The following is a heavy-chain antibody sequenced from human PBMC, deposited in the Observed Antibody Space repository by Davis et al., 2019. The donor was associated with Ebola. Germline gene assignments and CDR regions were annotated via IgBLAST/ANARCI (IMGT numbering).Heavy chain of an antibody. CDR1: GVSINTYY. D-gene: IGHD1-1*01. V-gene: IGHV4-59*08. J-gene: IGHJ4*02. CDR3: ARLRGSLYLHY. Sequence: SETLSLTCSVSGVSINTYYWSWIRQPPGKGLEWIGYLFYTGDTNYNPSLKSRVTILVDTSKNQFSLKLNSVTAADTAVYYCARLRGSLYLHYWGQGTLVSVSS. CDR2: LFYTGDT.